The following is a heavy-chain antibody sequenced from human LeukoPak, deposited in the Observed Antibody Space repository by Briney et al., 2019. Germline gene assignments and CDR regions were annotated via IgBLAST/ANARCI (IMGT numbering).Heavy chain of an antibody. V-gene: IGHV4-59*01. J-gene: IGHJ3*02. CDR3: AREFGSQRGLRYFDWLGPRDAFDI. CDR1: GVSISSYY. Sequence: SETLSLTCTVSGVSISSYYWSWIRQPPGKGLEWIGYIYYSGSTNYNPSLTSRVTISVDTSKSQFSLKLSSVTAADTAVYYCAREFGSQRGLRYFDWLGPRDAFDIWGQGTMVTVSS. CDR2: IYYSGST. D-gene: IGHD3-9*01.